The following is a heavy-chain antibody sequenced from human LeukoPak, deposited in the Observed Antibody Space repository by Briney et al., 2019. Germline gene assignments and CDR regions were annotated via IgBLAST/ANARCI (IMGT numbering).Heavy chain of an antibody. CDR3: ARVAGYDILTGYPYYYYYMDV. D-gene: IGHD3-9*01. Sequence: SVKVSCKASGGTFSSYAISWVRQAPGQGLEWMGGIIPIFGTANYAQKFQGRVTITADKSTSTAYMELRSLRSDDTAVYYCARVAGYDILTGYPYYYYYMDVWGKGTTVTISS. CDR2: IIPIFGTA. V-gene: IGHV1-69*06. CDR1: GGTFSSYA. J-gene: IGHJ6*03.